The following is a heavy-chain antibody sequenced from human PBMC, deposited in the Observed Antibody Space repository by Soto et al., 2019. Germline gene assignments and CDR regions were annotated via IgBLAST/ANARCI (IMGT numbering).Heavy chain of an antibody. CDR3: ARGDASGNYNNEFFDY. J-gene: IGHJ4*02. Sequence: GGSLRLSCESSGFTFGSHGMHLVRQAPGKGLEWVAVIWYDGSNKYYADSVKGRFTISRDNSKNSLYLQMNSLRAGDTAVYYCARGDASGNYNNEFFDYWGQGTPVTVSS. CDR1: GFTFGSHG. CDR2: IWYDGSNK. D-gene: IGHD3-10*01. V-gene: IGHV3-33*01.